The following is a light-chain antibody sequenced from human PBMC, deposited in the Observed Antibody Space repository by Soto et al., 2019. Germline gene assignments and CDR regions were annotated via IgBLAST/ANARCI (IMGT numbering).Light chain of an antibody. CDR2: DVS. CDR3: CSYAGRSALV. CDR1: SSDVGGYNY. Sequence: QSALTQPRSVSGSPGQSVTISCTGTSSDVGGYNYVSWYQQHPGKAPKLMIYDVSKRPSGVPDRSSGSKSGNTASLTISGLQAEDEADYYCCSYAGRSALVFGGGTKVTVL. J-gene: IGLJ3*02. V-gene: IGLV2-11*01.